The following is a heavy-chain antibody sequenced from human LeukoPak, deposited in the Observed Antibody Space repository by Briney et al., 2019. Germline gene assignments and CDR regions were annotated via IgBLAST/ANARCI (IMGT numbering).Heavy chain of an antibody. J-gene: IGHJ6*02. CDR3: ARFARAYYYYYGMDV. Sequence: ASVKVSCKASGYTFTSYGISWVRQAPGQGLEWMGWISAYNGNTNYAQKLQGRVTMTTDTSTSTAYMELRSLRSDDTAVYYRARFARAYYYYYGMDVWGQGTTVTVSS. V-gene: IGHV1-18*01. CDR2: ISAYNGNT. CDR1: GYTFTSYG.